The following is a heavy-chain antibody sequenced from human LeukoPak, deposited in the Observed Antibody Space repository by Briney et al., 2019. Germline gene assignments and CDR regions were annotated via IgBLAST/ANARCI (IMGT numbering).Heavy chain of an antibody. Sequence: GGSLRLSCAASGFTFSSYEMNWVRQAPGKGLEWVSFISTSSSYTHYADSLKGRFTISRDNAKNSLYLQMNSLRAEDTAVYYCARVAMGTRLYTRFDPWGQGTLVTVSS. CDR1: GFTFSSYE. V-gene: IGHV3-21*01. CDR2: ISTSSSYT. CDR3: ARVAMGTRLYTRFDP. J-gene: IGHJ5*02. D-gene: IGHD2-8*01.